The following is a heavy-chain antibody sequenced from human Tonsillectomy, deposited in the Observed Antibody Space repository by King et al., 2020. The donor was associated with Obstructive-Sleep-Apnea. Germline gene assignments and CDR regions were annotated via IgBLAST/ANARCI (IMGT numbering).Heavy chain of an antibody. J-gene: IGHJ4*02. Sequence: VQLVESGGGLVEPGGSRRLSCAVSGFTFSNAWMSWVRQAPGKGLQWVGRIKTKSDGGTTDYAAPVKGRFTISRDDSKNMLYLQMNSLKTEDTAVYYCTTAPGRPLWGQGTLVTVSS. CDR1: GFTFSNAW. CDR3: TTAPGRPL. V-gene: IGHV3-15*01. CDR2: IKTKSDGGTT.